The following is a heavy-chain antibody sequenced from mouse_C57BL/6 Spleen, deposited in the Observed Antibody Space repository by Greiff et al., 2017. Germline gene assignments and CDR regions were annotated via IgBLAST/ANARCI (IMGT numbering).Heavy chain of an antibody. J-gene: IGHJ4*01. V-gene: IGHV1-18*01. D-gene: IGHD1-1*01. CDR1: GYTFTDYN. CDR2: INPNNGGT. CDR3: ARSGVFTTVVARAMDN. Sequence: EVQLQQSGPELVKPGASVKIPCKASGYTFTDYNMDWVKQSHGKSLEWIGDINPNNGGTIYNQKFKGKATLTVDKSSSTAYLELRSLTSEDTAVYYCARSGVFTTVVARAMDNWGQGTSVTVSS.